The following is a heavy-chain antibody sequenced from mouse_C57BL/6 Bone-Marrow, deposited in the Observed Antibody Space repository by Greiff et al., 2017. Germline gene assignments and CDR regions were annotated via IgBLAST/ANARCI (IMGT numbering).Heavy chain of an antibody. V-gene: IGHV5-4*01. Sequence: EVQLVESGGGLVKPGGSLKLSCAASGFTFSSYAMSWVRQTPEKRLEWVATISDGGSYTYYPDNVKGRFTISRDNAKNHLYLQMSHLKSENTAMYYCAGVTGTGWYFDVWGTGTTVTVSS. CDR3: AGVTGTGWYFDV. CDR1: GFTFSSYA. J-gene: IGHJ1*03. CDR2: ISDGGSYT. D-gene: IGHD4-1*01.